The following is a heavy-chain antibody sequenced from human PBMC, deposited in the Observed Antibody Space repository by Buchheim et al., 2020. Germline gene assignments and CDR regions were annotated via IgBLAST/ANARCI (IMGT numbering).Heavy chain of an antibody. CDR3: ARDYYASGSYYYMDV. CDR1: GFTFSDYY. Sequence: QVQLVESGGGLVKPGGSLRLSCAASGFTFSDYYMTWIRQAPGKGLEWVSYITSTGTYTDYAGSVKGRFTLSRDNAKNSVYLQMSSLTAEDTAVYYCARDYYASGSYYYMDVWGKGTT. D-gene: IGHD3-10*01. J-gene: IGHJ6*03. V-gene: IGHV3-11*05. CDR2: ITSTGTYT.